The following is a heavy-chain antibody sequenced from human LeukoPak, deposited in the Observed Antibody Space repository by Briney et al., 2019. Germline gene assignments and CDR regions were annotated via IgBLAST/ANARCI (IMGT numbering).Heavy chain of an antibody. CDR3: ARDFWSGTYYMDV. CDR2: IWSDGSKK. CDR1: RFTFSSFG. Sequence: GGSLRLSCAASRFTFSSFGMHWVRQAPGKGLEWVAFIWSDGSKKYYADSVKGRFTISRDNAKNSLYLQMNSLRAEDTAVYYCARDFWSGTYYMDVWGKGTTVTVSS. D-gene: IGHD3-3*01. V-gene: IGHV3-33*01. J-gene: IGHJ6*03.